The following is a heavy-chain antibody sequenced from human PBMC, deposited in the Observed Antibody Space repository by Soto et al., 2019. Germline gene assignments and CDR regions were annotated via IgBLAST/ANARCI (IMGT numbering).Heavy chain of an antibody. CDR2: INHSGST. CDR1: GGSFSGYY. J-gene: IGHJ4*02. Sequence: PSETLSLTCAVYGGSFSGYYWSWIRQPPGKGLEWIGEINHSGSTNYNPSLKSRVTISVDTSKNQFPLKLSSVTAADTAVYYCASNNYYDSSGPKALPFDYWGQGTLVTVSS. CDR3: ASNNYYDSSGPKALPFDY. D-gene: IGHD3-22*01. V-gene: IGHV4-34*01.